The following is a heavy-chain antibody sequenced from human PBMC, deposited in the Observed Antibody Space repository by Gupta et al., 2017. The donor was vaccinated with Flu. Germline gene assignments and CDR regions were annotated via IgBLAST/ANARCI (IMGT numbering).Heavy chain of an antibody. V-gene: IGHV3-30*18. CDR2: ISHDGSNN. CDR1: GFSFSNYG. CDR3: AKDWKWNNNNYGMNV. J-gene: IGHJ6*02. Sequence: QEQVLESGGGVVQPGRSLRLSCAASGFSFSNYGMHWARQAPGKGLEWVAVISHDGSNNYYADSGKGRFTISRDNSKNTLFLQMNGLRTEDTAVYYCAKDWKWNNNNYGMNVWGPVDHGHRLL. D-gene: IGHD1-1*01.